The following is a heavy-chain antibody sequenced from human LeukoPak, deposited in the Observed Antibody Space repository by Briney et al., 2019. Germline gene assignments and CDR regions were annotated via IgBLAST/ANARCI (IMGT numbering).Heavy chain of an antibody. CDR2: IYYSGST. D-gene: IGHD6-13*01. Sequence: SETLSLTCTVSGGSISSYYWSWIRQPPGKGLEWIGYIYYSGSTNYNPSLKSRVTISVDTSKNQFSLKLSSVTAADTAVYYCAREVSSSWYGDSGYYYMDVWGKGTTVTISS. V-gene: IGHV4-59*01. CDR1: GGSISSYY. J-gene: IGHJ6*03. CDR3: AREVSSSWYGDSGYYYMDV.